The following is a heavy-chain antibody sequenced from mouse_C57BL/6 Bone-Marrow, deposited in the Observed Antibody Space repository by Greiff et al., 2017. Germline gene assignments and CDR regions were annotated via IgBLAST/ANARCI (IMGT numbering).Heavy chain of an antibody. CDR2: IWWDDDK. J-gene: IGHJ1*03. V-gene: IGHV8-8*01. CDR3: ARIAIPGAYWYFDV. CDR1: GFSLSTFGMG. Sequence: QVTLKESGPGILQPSQTLSLTCSFSGFSLSTFGMGVGWIRQPSGKGLEWLAHIWWDDDKYYNPALKSRLTISKDTSKNQVFLKIVNVDTADTATYYCARIAIPGAYWYFDVWGTGTTVTVSS.